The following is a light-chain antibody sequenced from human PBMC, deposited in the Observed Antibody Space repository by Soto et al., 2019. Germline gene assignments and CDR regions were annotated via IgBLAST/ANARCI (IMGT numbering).Light chain of an antibody. V-gene: IGKV1-12*01. CDR3: QQANSFPLT. J-gene: IGKJ4*01. CDR2: AAS. CDR1: LRLFYSPHNKNF. Sequence: DIVMTQSPDSLAVSLGERATINCRSSLRLFYSPHNKNFLAWYQQKPGKAPKLLIYAASSLQSGVPSRFSGSGSGTDFTLTISSLQPEDFATYYCQQANSFPLTFGGGTKVDIK.